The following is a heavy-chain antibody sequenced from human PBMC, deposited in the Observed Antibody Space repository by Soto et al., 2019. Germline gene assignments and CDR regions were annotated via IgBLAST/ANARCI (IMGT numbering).Heavy chain of an antibody. Sequence: GGSLRLSCAASGFTFSSYSMNWVRQAPGKGLEWVSSISSSSSYIYYADSVKGRFTISRDNAKNSLYLQMNSLRAEDTAVYYCARALGFGEFGFDYWGQGTLVTVSS. V-gene: IGHV3-21*01. CDR2: ISSSSSYI. CDR1: GFTFSSYS. D-gene: IGHD3-10*01. J-gene: IGHJ4*02. CDR3: ARALGFGEFGFDY.